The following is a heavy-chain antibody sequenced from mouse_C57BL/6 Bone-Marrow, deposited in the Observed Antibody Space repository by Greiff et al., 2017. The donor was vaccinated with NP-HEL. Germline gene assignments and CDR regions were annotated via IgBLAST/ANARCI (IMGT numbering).Heavy chain of an antibody. CDR1: GYTFTDYY. J-gene: IGHJ2*01. D-gene: IGHD2-1*01. Sequence: EVQLQQSGPELVKPGASVKISCKASGYTFTDYYMNWVKQSHGKSLEWIGDINPNNGGTSYNQKFKGKATLTVDKSSSTAYMELRSLTSEDSAVYYCARGYGNPYYFVYWGQGTTLTVSS. CDR3: ARGYGNPYYFVY. V-gene: IGHV1-26*01. CDR2: INPNNGGT.